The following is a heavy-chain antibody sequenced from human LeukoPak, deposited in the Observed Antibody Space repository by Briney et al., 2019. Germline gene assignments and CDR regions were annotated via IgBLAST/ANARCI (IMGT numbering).Heavy chain of an antibody. CDR2: THYSGAT. J-gene: IGHJ4*02. D-gene: IGHD3-22*01. CDR3: ARPIRFYGDSGYSFDY. CDR1: GGSISSYY. V-gene: IGHV4-59*01. Sequence: SETLSLTCTVSGGSISSYYWSWLRQPPGKGLEYIGYTHYSGATNYNPSLKSRVTISLDTSGNQFSLKLSSVTAADTAMYYCARPIRFYGDSGYSFDYWGQGTLVTVSS.